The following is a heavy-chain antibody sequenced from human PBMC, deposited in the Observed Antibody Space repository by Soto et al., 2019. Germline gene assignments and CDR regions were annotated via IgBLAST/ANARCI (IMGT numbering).Heavy chain of an antibody. CDR3: ARYDYDNNIYSIDY. D-gene: IGHD3-22*01. Sequence: PSETLSLTCTVSGGSISSYYWSWIRQPPGKGLEWIGYIYYSGSTNYNPSLKSRFTISVDTSKNKFFLKLSSVTAADTAVYSCARYDYDNNIYSIDYWRQGTLVTVSS. CDR1: GGSISSYY. V-gene: IGHV4-59*12. CDR2: IYYSGST. J-gene: IGHJ4*02.